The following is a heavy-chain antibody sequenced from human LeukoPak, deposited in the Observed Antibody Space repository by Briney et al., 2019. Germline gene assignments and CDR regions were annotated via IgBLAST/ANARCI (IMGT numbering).Heavy chain of an antibody. CDR3: ARDKAPRYTYGLGH. J-gene: IGHJ4*02. D-gene: IGHD5-18*01. CDR2: ISPYDGST. CDR1: GYTFITYG. Sequence: ASVKVSCKASGYTFITYGTNWVPQAPGQGLEWMGWISPYDGSTNFAQNLQGRVTMTTDTITSTAFMELRSLRFEDTALYYCARDKAPRYTYGLGHWGQGTLVTVSS. V-gene: IGHV1-18*01.